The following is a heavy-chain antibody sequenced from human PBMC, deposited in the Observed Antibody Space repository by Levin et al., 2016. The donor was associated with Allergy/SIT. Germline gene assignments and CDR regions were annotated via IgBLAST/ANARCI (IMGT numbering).Heavy chain of an antibody. J-gene: IGHJ6*02. Sequence: WIRQPPGKALEWIGHIYYTGNTNYNPSLTSRLTISGDTSKNQFSLKLSSVTAADTAVYYCARFRWYSSWSSGVDVWGQGTTVTVSS. D-gene: IGHD6-6*01. CDR3: ARFRWYSSWSSGVDV. CDR2: IYYTGNT. V-gene: IGHV4-59*01.